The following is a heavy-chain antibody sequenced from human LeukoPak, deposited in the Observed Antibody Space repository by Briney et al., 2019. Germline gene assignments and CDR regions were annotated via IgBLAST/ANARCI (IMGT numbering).Heavy chain of an antibody. CDR2: ISGRGASK. CDR3: AKDQMTTVVTPIDY. V-gene: IGHV3-23*01. D-gene: IGHD4-23*01. J-gene: IGHJ4*02. CDR1: GLTFNNYA. Sequence: GGSLRLSCAVSGLTFNNYAMSWVRQAPGKGLEWVSGISGRGASKYYADSVKGRFTISRDNSKNTLYLQMNSLRAEDTAVYYCAKDQMTTVVTPIDYWGQGTLVTVSS.